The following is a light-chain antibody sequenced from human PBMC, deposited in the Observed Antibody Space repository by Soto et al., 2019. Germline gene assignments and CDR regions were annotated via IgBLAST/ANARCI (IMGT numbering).Light chain of an antibody. Sequence: EIVMTQSPATLSVCTGGRATLSCRASQTISGTLAWYKQKPGQAPRLLIHGASTRAPGFPARVSGSGSGTEFTLTISSLKSEDFEVYYCQQYDNWPWTFGQGTKVDIK. CDR3: QQYDNWPWT. J-gene: IGKJ1*01. CDR1: QTISGT. CDR2: GAS. V-gene: IGKV3-15*01.